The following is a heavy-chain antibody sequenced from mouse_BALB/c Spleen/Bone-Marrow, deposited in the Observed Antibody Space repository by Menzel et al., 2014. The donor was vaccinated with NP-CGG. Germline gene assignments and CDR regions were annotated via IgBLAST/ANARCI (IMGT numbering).Heavy chain of an antibody. J-gene: IGHJ2*01. CDR2: INSNGGST. CDR3: ARGNYGNYVDYFDY. D-gene: IGHD2-1*01. V-gene: IGHV5-6-3*01. Sequence: EVQGVESGGGLVQPGGSLKLSCAASGFTFSSYGMSWVRQTPDKRLGLVASINSNGGSTYYPDIVKGRFTISRDNAKNTLSLQMSSLKSEDTAMYYCARGNYGNYVDYFDYWGQGTTLTVSS. CDR1: GFTFSSYG.